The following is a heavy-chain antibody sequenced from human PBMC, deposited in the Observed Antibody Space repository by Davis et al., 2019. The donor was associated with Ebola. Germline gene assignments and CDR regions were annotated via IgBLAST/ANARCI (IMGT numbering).Heavy chain of an antibody. Sequence: PGGSLRLSCAASGFIFSNYAMSWVRQAPGKGLEWVSALSGSFGTAYYADSVKGRFTISRDNSKNTLYLQMNSLRAEDTAVYYCASEGYCSGGSCYLDYWGQGTLVTVSS. CDR1: GFIFSNYA. CDR2: LSGSFGTA. V-gene: IGHV3-23*01. D-gene: IGHD2-15*01. CDR3: ASEGYCSGGSCYLDY. J-gene: IGHJ4*02.